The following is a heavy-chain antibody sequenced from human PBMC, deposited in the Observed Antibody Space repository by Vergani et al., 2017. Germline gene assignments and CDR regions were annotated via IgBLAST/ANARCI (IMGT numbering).Heavy chain of an antibody. V-gene: IGHV4-34*01. CDR1: GGSFTSYH. CDR3: VRVNTDTNGHLYYFYYIDV. CDR2: IDHTGRP. Sequence: QVQLQQWGGGLFKPSETLSLTCVVNGGSFTSYHWTWIRQSPGEGLEWVGDIDHTGRPDYNPSLTSRLTMSVDKSRNQFSLTLNSVTATDTAIYFCVRVNTDTNGHLYYFYYIDVWGQGTAVT. D-gene: IGHD2-8*01. J-gene: IGHJ6*03.